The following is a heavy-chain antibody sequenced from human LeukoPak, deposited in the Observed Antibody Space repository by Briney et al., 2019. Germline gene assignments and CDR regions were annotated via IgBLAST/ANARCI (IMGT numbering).Heavy chain of an antibody. CDR3: ARAADYDFWSGYASSYNWFDP. V-gene: IGHV4-59*01. CDR1: GGSISSYY. D-gene: IGHD3-3*01. J-gene: IGHJ5*02. Sequence: SETLSLTCTVSGGSISSYYWSWLRQPPGKGLEWIGYIYYSGSTNYNPSLKSRVTISVDTSKNQFSLKLSSVTAADTAVYYCARAADYDFWSGYASSYNWFDPWGQGTLVTVSS. CDR2: IYYSGST.